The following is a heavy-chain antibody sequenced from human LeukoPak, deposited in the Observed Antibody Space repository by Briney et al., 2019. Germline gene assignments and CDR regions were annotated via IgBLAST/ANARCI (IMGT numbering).Heavy chain of an antibody. Sequence: GGSLRLPCAASGFTFSSYAMSWVRQAPGKGLEWVSAISGSGGSTYYADSVKGRFTISRDNSKNTLYLQMNSLRAEDTAVYYCAKVDPVWSGYYTVDYWGQGTLVTVSS. CDR3: AKVDPVWSGYYTVDY. V-gene: IGHV3-23*01. D-gene: IGHD3-3*01. CDR1: GFTFSSYA. J-gene: IGHJ4*02. CDR2: ISGSGGST.